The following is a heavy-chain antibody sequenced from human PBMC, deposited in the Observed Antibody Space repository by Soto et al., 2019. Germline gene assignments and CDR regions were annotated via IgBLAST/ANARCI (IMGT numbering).Heavy chain of an antibody. CDR1: GGTFSSYA. J-gene: IGHJ6*02. Sequence: SVKVSCKASGGTFSSYAISWVRQAPGQGLEWMGGIIPIFGTANYAQKFQGRVTITADESTNTAYMELSSLRSEDTAVYYCAESSSSSYYYYGMDVWGQGTTVTVSS. CDR3: AESSSSSYYYYGMDV. D-gene: IGHD6-6*01. CDR2: IIPIFGTA. V-gene: IGHV1-69*13.